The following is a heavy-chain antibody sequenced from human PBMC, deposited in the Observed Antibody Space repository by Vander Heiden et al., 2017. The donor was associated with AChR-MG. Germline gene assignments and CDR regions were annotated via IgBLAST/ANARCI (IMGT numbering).Heavy chain of an antibody. Sequence: QVQLVESGGGVVQPGRSLRLSCAASGFPFSSYGMHWVRQAPGKGLEWGAVIWYDESNKYYADSVKGRFTISRDNSKNTLYLQMNSLRAEDTALYYCATRPGGRSGWGIDYWGQGTLVTVSS. D-gene: IGHD6-19*01. CDR1: GFPFSSYG. CDR3: ATRPGGRSGWGIDY. V-gene: IGHV3-33*01. J-gene: IGHJ4*02. CDR2: IWYDESNK.